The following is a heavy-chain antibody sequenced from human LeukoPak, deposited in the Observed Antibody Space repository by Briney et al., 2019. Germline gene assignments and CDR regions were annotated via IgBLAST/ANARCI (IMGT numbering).Heavy chain of an antibody. CDR3: AKWGNLGFDP. CDR2: IRGSGGST. V-gene: IGHV3-23*01. J-gene: IGHJ5*02. D-gene: IGHD3-16*01. CDR1: GFTFTDYA. Sequence: GGSLRLLCAASGFTFTDYAMSWVRQAPGKGLDWVSLIRGSGGSTYYADSVKGRFTISRDNSKNTLYLQMNSLRAEDTAVYYCAKWGNLGFDPWGQGILVTVSS.